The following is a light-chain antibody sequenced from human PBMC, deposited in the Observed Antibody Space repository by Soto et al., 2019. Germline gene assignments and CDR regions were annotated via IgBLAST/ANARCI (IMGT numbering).Light chain of an antibody. Sequence: DIQMSQSPSSLSASGGDXXXXTCRASEKIYTYLNWYQEKVGQAPKLLIYDASTLQSGAPSRFSGRGSETEYTLTISGLQPEDSATYYCQQGFDAPPTFGGGTKVEIK. J-gene: IGKJ4*01. CDR2: DAS. CDR3: QQGFDAPPT. CDR1: EKIYTY. V-gene: IGKV1-39*01.